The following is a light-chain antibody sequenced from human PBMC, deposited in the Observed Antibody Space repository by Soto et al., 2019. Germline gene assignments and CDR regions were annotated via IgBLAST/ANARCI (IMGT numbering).Light chain of an antibody. CDR3: QQYYSYPRT. Sequence: AIRMTQSPSSFSASTGDRVTITCRASQGISSYLAWYQQKPGKAPKLLIYAASTVQSGVPSRFRGSGSVTDFTLTISCLQSEDFATYFCQQYYSYPRTFGQGTKLEIK. V-gene: IGKV1-8*01. CDR1: QGISSY. CDR2: AAS. J-gene: IGKJ2*01.